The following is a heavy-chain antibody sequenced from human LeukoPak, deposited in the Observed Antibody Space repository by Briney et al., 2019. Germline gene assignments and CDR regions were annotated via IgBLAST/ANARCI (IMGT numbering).Heavy chain of an antibody. CDR2: ISPYNGNT. J-gene: IGHJ4*02. Sequence: AAVKVTCKSSGYTFRSYGFGWVRQAPAQGLEWMGWISPYNGNTNYAQRFQGRVTMTTDTSTSTAYMELRSLRFDDTAVYYCARDGGYFDYWGRGTLVTVSS. CDR1: GYTFRSYG. V-gene: IGHV1-18*01. CDR3: ARDGGYFDY.